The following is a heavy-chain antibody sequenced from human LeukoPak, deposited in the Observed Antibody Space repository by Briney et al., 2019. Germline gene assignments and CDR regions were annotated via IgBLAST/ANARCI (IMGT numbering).Heavy chain of an antibody. CDR2: ISTDNGKT. D-gene: IGHD2-8*01. CDR3: ARDWYCPNDLCYNCFDP. V-gene: IGHV1-18*01. J-gene: IGHJ5*02. CDR1: GYSFTRYG. Sequence: GASVKVSCKTSGYSFTRYGISWVRQAPGQGLEWMGWISTDNGKTNYAQKFRGRVTMTTDTSTNTAYMELRSLRSEDTAMYYCARDWYCPNDLCYNCFDPWGQGTLVSVSS.